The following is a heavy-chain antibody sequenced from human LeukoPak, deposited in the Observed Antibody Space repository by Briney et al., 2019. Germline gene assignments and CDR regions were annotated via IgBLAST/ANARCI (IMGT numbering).Heavy chain of an antibody. Sequence: GSLRLSCAASGFTFSSYAMSWVRQPPGKGLEWIGYIYYSGTTYYNPSLKSRVTISLDTSKNKFSLNLTSVNVADTAVYYCARAGGYSGYASNWGQGTLVTVSS. CDR2: IYYSGTT. J-gene: IGHJ4*02. CDR3: ARAGGYSGYASN. CDR1: GFTFSSYA. D-gene: IGHD5-12*01. V-gene: IGHV4-59*01.